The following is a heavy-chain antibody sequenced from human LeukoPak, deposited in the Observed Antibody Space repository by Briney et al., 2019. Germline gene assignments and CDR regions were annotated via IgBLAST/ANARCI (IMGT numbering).Heavy chain of an antibody. J-gene: IGHJ6*02. CDR2: FDPEDGET. D-gene: IGHD2-2*01. CDR3: ALTPLYCSSTSCRYYYYGMDV. Sequence: ASVKVSCKVSGYTLTELSMHWVRQAPGKGLEWMGGFDPEDGETIYAQKFQGRVTMTEDTSTDTAYMELSSLRSEDTAVYYCALTPLYCSSTSCRYYYYGMDVWGQGTTVTVS. V-gene: IGHV1-24*01. CDR1: GYTLTELS.